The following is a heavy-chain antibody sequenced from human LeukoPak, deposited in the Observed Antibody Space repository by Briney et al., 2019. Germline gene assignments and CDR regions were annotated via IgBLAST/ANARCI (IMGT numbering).Heavy chain of an antibody. D-gene: IGHD4-17*01. CDR1: GYTFTSYY. Sequence: GASVKVSCKASGYTFTSYYMHWVRQAPGQGLEWMGIINPSGGSTSYAQKFQGRVTMTRDTSTSTVYMELSSLRSEGTAVYYCARVLFADYGDKRGYNWFDPWGQGTLVTVSS. CDR3: ARVLFADYGDKRGYNWFDP. CDR2: INPSGGST. J-gene: IGHJ5*02. V-gene: IGHV1-46*01.